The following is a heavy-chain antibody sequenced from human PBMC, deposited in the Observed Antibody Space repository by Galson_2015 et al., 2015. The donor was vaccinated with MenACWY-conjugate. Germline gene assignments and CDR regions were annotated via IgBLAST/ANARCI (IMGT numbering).Heavy chain of an antibody. D-gene: IGHD3-3*01. J-gene: IGHJ4*02. CDR3: ARDRSNDDYWSGFPGYYFDH. V-gene: IGHV4-39*07. CDR1: GGSITTRRYH. CDR2: VSYSGKA. Sequence: ETLSLTCAVSGGSITTRRYHWAWIRQTPGEGLEWIGTVSYSGKAYYNPSLKRRVSISIDTSKSQFSLRIISMTAADTAVYYCARDRSNDDYWSGFPGYYFDHWGQGNLATVSS.